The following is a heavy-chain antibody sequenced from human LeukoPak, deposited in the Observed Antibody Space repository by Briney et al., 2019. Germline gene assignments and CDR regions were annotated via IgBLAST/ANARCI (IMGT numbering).Heavy chain of an antibody. CDR2: INWNGGST. V-gene: IGHV3-20*04. J-gene: IGHJ4*02. CDR1: GFTFDDYG. Sequence: PGGSLRLSCAASGFTFDDYGMSWVRQAPGKGLEWVSGINWNGGSTGYADSVKGRFTISRDNAKNSLYLQMNSLGAEDTALYYCARASDILTGYYNSPFDYWGQGTLVTVSS. D-gene: IGHD3-9*01. CDR3: ARASDILTGYYNSPFDY.